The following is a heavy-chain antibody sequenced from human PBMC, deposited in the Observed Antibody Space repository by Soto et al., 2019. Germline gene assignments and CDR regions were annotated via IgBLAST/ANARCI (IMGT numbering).Heavy chain of an antibody. Sequence: SVKVSCKASGGTFSSYAISWVRQAPGQGLEWMGGIIPIFGTANYAQKFRGRVTITADESTSTAYMELSSLRSEDTAVYYCARDPPTIASAGREDYWGQGTLVTVSS. CDR1: GGTFSSYA. D-gene: IGHD6-13*01. CDR3: ARDPPTIASAGREDY. V-gene: IGHV1-69*13. CDR2: IIPIFGTA. J-gene: IGHJ4*02.